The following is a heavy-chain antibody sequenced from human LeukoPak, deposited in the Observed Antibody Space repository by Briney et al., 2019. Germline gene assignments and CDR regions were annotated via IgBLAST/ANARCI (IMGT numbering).Heavy chain of an antibody. CDR1: GGSISSYY. CDR2: IYYSGST. Sequence: SETLSLTCTVSGGSISSYYWSWIRQPPGKGLEWIGDIYYSGSTNYNPSLKSRVTISVDTSKNQCSLKLSSVTAADTAVYYCARDRGYSYGIDYWGQGTLVTVSS. D-gene: IGHD5-18*01. V-gene: IGHV4-59*01. CDR3: ARDRGYSYGIDY. J-gene: IGHJ4*02.